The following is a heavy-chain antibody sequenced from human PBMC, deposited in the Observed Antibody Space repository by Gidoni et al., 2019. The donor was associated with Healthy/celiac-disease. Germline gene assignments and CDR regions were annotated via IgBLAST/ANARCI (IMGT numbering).Heavy chain of an antibody. CDR1: GFPLISYS. D-gene: IGHD4-17*01. Sequence: EVQLVVSGGGLVKPGGSLRLSCAASGFPLISYSMNWVRQDPGKGLEWVSSISRRSSYIYYAESVKGRFTISRDNAKNSLYLQMNSLRAEDTAVYYCARGETVTTDDAFDIWGQGTMVTVSS. CDR3: ARGETVTTDDAFDI. J-gene: IGHJ3*02. V-gene: IGHV3-21*01. CDR2: ISRRSSYI.